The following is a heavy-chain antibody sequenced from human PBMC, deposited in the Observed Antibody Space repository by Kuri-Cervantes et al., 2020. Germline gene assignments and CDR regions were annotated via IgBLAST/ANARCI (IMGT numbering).Heavy chain of an antibody. D-gene: IGHD5-18*01. J-gene: IGHJ6*02. CDR3: ARDSYSYGSNYYYYYGMDV. CDR2: IYTSGST. Sequence: GSLRLSCAVYGGSFSGYYWSWIRQPAGKGLEWIGRIYTSGSTNYNPSLKSRVTISVDTSKNQFSLKLSSVTAADTAVYYCARDSYSYGSNYYYYYGMDVWGQGTTVTVSS. V-gene: IGHV4-4*07. CDR1: GGSFSGYY.